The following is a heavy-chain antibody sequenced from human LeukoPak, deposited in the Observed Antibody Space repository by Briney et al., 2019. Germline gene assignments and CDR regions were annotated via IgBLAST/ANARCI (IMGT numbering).Heavy chain of an antibody. V-gene: IGHV4-34*01. CDR2: INLGGST. D-gene: IGHD2-15*01. CDR1: GESFDGYS. CDR3: AREEPGYCSGGSCYSFKPIDY. J-gene: IGHJ4*02. Sequence: SETLSLTCAIYGESFDGYSWSWIRQSPGKGLEWIGEINLGGSTNYNPSLKSRVTMTIDTSKNQFSLKLSSVTAADTAVYYCAREEPGYCSGGSCYSFKPIDYWGQGTLVAVSS.